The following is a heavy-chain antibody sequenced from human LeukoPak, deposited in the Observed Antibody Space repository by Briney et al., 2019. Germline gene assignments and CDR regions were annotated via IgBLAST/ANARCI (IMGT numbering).Heavy chain of an antibody. V-gene: IGHV4-39*07. J-gene: IGHJ5*02. CDR2: INHSGST. Sequence: SETLSLTCTVSGGSISSSSYYWGWIRQPPGKGLEWIGEINHSGSTNYNPSLKSRVTISVDTSKNQFSLKLSSVTAADTAVYYCARLSTRAGAWGQGTLVTVSS. CDR3: ARLSTRAGA. CDR1: GGSISSSSYY. D-gene: IGHD3-16*02.